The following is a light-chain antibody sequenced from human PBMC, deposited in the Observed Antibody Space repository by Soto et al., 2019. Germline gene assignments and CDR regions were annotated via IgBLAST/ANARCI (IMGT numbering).Light chain of an antibody. J-gene: IGKJ2*01. CDR2: GAS. V-gene: IGKV3-20*01. CDR1: PSVSSTS. Sequence: EILLTQSPGTLSLSPGERATLSCRAIPSVSSTSLAWFHQRPGQAPRLLIYGASNRATGIPDRFSGSGSGTDFTLTISRLEPEDFAVYYCQQYGRTPHTFGQGTKLEIK. CDR3: QQYGRTPHT.